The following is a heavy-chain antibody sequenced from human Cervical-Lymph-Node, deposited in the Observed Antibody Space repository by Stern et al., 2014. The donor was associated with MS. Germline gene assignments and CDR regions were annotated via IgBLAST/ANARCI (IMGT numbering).Heavy chain of an antibody. CDR2: IIPILCKA. J-gene: IGHJ4*02. Sequence: VQLLQSGAEVKKPGASVKVSCKASGGTFSSYAISWVRQAPGQGLEWMGVIIPILCKANYAQKFQGRVTMTADESTSTAYMCRSSLRAEDTAVYCCARGSDPTTVTNKGDYWGQGTLVTVSS. CDR3: ARGSDPTTVTNKGDY. V-gene: IGHV1-69*01. D-gene: IGHD4-17*01. CDR1: GGTFSSYA.